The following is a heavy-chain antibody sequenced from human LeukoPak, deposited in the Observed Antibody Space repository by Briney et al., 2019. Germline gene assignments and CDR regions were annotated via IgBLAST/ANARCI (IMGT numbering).Heavy chain of an antibody. J-gene: IGHJ4*02. CDR3: ARGYSYFDY. Sequence: SQTLSLTCAVSGGSISSGGYSWSWIRQPPGKGLEWIGYIYHSGSTYYNPSLKSRVTISVDRSKNQFSLKLSSVTAADTAVYYCARGYSYFDYWGQGTLVTASS. CDR2: IYHSGST. D-gene: IGHD5-18*01. CDR1: GGSISSGGYS. V-gene: IGHV4-30-2*01.